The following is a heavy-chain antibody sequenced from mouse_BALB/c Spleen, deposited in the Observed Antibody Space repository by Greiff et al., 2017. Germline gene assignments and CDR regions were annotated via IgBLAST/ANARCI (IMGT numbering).Heavy chain of an antibody. V-gene: IGHV5-4*02. D-gene: IGHD1-2*01. Sequence: EVKLMESGGGLVKPGGSLKLSCAASGFTFSDYYMYWVRQTPEKRLEWVATISDGGSYTYYPDSVKGRFTISRDNAKNNLYLQMSSLKSEDTAMYYCARDRGYYGYDYAMDYWGQGTSVTVSS. CDR3: ARDRGYYGYDYAMDY. CDR2: ISDGGSYT. CDR1: GFTFSDYY. J-gene: IGHJ4*01.